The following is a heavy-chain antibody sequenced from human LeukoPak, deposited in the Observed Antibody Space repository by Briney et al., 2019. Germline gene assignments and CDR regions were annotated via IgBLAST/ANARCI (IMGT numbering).Heavy chain of an antibody. CDR1: GFPLSNLP. D-gene: IGHD6-19*01. CDR3: AKDARRSSGWYFFDH. J-gene: IGHJ4*02. V-gene: IGHV3-23*01. Sequence: GGSLRLSCVPSGFPLSNLPMGWVPHAPGKGLEYVSVISHSGGTTYYADSVKGRFTISRDNSRNTLYLQMNSLRVGDTAVYYCAKDARRSSGWYFFDHWGQGTLVTVSS. CDR2: ISHSGGTT.